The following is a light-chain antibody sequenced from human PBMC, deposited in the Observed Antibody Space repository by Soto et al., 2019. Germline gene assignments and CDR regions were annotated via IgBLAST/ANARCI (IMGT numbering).Light chain of an antibody. CDR3: QQYYSYSPRT. CDR1: QSVRDW. CDR2: KAS. V-gene: IGKV1-5*03. Sequence: DIQMTQSPSTLSASVGDKVTVTCRASQSVRDWVAWYQQQAGRAPRLLIYKASSLQSGVPSRFSGSGFGTEFTLTISGLQPDDFASYYCQQYYSYSPRTFGGGTKVDIK. J-gene: IGKJ4*01.